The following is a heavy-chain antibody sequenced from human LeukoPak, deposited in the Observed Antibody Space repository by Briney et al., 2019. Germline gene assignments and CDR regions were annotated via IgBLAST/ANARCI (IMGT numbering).Heavy chain of an antibody. J-gene: IGHJ4*02. CDR3: PKEVYRSGWYGGRFDY. V-gene: IGHV3-30*02. Sequence: PGGSLRLSCAASGFIFSSYGMHWVRQAPGKGLEWVTFIRDDGSNKYYTDSVKGRFTISRDNSKNTLYLQMNSLRAEDTAVYYSPKEVYRSGWYGGRFDYWGQGTLVTVSS. CDR1: GFIFSSYG. CDR2: IRDDGSNK. D-gene: IGHD6-19*01.